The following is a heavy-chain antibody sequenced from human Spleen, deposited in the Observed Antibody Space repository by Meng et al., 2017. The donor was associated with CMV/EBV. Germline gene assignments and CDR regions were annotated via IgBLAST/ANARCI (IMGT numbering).Heavy chain of an antibody. CDR1: ADTFTAYY. Sequence: ASVKVSCKASADTFTAYYLHWVRQAPGQGLEWMGWINPKSGDTNYAQKFQGRVTMTRDTSISTAYMELKRLRSDDTAVYYCARAFYLWEPTAGMDVWGQGTTVTVSS. CDR2: INPKSGDT. J-gene: IGHJ6*02. CDR3: ARAFYLWEPTAGMDV. V-gene: IGHV1-2*02. D-gene: IGHD1-26*01.